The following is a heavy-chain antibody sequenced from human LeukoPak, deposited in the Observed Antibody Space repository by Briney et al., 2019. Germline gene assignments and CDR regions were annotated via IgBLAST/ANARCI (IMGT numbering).Heavy chain of an antibody. CDR1: GYTFTSYG. V-gene: IGHV1-18*01. CDR2: ISAYNGNT. Sequence: ASVKVSCMASGYTFTSYGISWVRQAPGQGLEWMGWISAYNGNTNYAQKLQGRVTMTTDTSTSTAYMELRSLRSDDTAVYYCARDGLYCGGDCYPEYFQHWGQGTLVTVSS. CDR3: ARDGLYCGGDCYPEYFQH. D-gene: IGHD2-21*02. J-gene: IGHJ1*01.